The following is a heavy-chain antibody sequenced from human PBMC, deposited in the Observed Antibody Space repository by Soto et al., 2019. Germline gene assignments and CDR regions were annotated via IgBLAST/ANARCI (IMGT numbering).Heavy chain of an antibody. CDR1: GGSISSYY. Sequence: SETLSLTCTVSGGSISSYYWCWIRQPPGKGLEWIGYIYYSGSTNYNPSLNSRVTISVDTSKNQFSLKLSSVTAAATAVYYCARVDCSGGSCYSGSYYYGMDVWGQGTTVTVSS. CDR3: ARVDCSGGSCYSGSYYYGMDV. J-gene: IGHJ6*02. CDR2: IYYSGST. D-gene: IGHD2-15*01. V-gene: IGHV4-59*01.